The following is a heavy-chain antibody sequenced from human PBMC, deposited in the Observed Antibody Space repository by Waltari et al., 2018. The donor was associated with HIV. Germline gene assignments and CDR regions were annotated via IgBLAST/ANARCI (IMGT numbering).Heavy chain of an antibody. J-gene: IGHJ6*02. Sequence: QVQLQESGPGLVKPSQTLSLTCTVSGGSISSGSYYWSWIRQPAGKGLEWIGRIYTSGSTNYNPSLKSRVTISVDTSKNQFSLKLSSVTAADTAVYYCARGGYSYGAGYYYYYGMDVWGQGTTVTVSS. CDR3: ARGGYSYGAGYYYYYGMDV. D-gene: IGHD5-18*01. V-gene: IGHV4-61*02. CDR1: GGSISSGSYY. CDR2: IYTSGST.